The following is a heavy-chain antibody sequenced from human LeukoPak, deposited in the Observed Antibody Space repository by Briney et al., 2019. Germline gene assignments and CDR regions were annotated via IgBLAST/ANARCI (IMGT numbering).Heavy chain of an antibody. V-gene: IGHV3-43*01. Sequence: GGSLRLSCAASGFTFDDYTMHWVRQAPGKGLEWVSLISWDGGSTYYADSVKGRFTISRDNSKNSLYLHMNSLRTEDTALYYCAKDRGYGGGFSTEIYYYGMDVWGQGTTVTVSS. D-gene: IGHD2-15*01. CDR3: AKDRGYGGGFSTEIYYYGMDV. CDR1: GFTFDDYT. CDR2: ISWDGGST. J-gene: IGHJ6*02.